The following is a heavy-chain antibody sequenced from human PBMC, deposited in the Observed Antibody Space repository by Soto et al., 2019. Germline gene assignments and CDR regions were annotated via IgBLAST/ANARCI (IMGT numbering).Heavy chain of an antibody. J-gene: IGHJ4*02. D-gene: IGHD3-16*01. V-gene: IGHV4-34*01. Sequence: SETLSLTCAVYGGSFSGYYWSWIRQPPGKGLEWIGEINHSGSTNYNPSLKSRVTISVDTSKNQFSLKLSSVTAADTAVYYCARAWYVQFFDYWGQGTLVTVSS. CDR1: GGSFSGYY. CDR3: ARAWYVQFFDY. CDR2: INHSGST.